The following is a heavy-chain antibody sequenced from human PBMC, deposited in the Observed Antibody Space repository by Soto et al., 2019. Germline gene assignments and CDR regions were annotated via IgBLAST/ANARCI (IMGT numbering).Heavy chain of an antibody. CDR2: ISYDGSNT. J-gene: IGHJ4*02. Sequence: QVQLVESGGGVVQPGRSLRLSCAASGFTFSSYGMHWVRQAPGKGLEWVAIISYDGSNTYYADSVKGRFTISRDNSKNMLYLQMNSLRAEDTSVYYCAKEGGLSGSYYWGQGTLVTVSS. CDR3: AKEGGLSGSYY. V-gene: IGHV3-30*18. CDR1: GFTFSSYG. D-gene: IGHD1-26*01.